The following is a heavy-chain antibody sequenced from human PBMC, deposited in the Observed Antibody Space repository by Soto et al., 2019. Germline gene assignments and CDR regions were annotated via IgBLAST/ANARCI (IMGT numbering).Heavy chain of an antibody. J-gene: IGHJ6*02. D-gene: IGHD3-10*01. CDR1: GYSFSDYF. CDR3: ARIKLGQNFYDGMDV. CDR2: INPKTATT. V-gene: IGHV1-2*02. Sequence: QVQLVQSGAGVKRSGPSVKVSCKPSGYSFSDYFIQWVRQAPGQALEWLAWINPKTATTNYAKKFQGRVTLTWATTSTTANKELTRLRPDDTAVYYSARIKLGQNFYDGMDVWGQGTTVIVSS.